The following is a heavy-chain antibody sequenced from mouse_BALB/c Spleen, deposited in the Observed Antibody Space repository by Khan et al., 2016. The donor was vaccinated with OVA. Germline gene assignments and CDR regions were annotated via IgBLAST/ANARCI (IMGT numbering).Heavy chain of an antibody. CDR2: ISYSGST. CDR3: ARSKMAN. CDR1: GYSITSDYA. J-gene: IGHJ2*01. V-gene: IGHV3-2*02. Sequence: EVQLQESGPGLVKPSQSLSLTCTVTGYSITSDYARNWIRQSPGNKLELVGYISYSGSTSYNPPLKSRTPITRDTSKNQFFLQLNSVANEDTDTSSCARSKMANWGQGTTLTVSS.